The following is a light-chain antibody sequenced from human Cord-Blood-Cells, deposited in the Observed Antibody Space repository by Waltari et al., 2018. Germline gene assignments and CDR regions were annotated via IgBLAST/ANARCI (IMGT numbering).Light chain of an antibody. J-gene: IGLJ1*01. CDR2: EGS. CDR1: SSDVGSYNL. CDR3: CSYAGSSTHV. Sequence: QSALTQPASVSGSPGQSITISCTGTSSDVGSYNLVSGYQQHPGKAPKLMIYEGSKRPSGVSNRFSGSKSGNTASLTISGLQAEDEADYYCCSYAGSSTHVFGTGTKVTVL. V-gene: IGLV2-23*01.